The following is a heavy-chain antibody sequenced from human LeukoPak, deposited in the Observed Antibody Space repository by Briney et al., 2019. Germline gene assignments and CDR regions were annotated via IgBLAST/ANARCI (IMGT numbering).Heavy chain of an antibody. CDR3: ARVDEYYYFGLDV. J-gene: IGHJ6*02. CDR2: IYHIGST. V-gene: IGHV4-4*02. D-gene: IGHD3/OR15-3a*01. CDR1: GASISNSYW. Sequence: PSGTLSLTCDVSGASISNSYWWTWVRPPPGKGLEWIGEIYHIGSTNYNPSLKSRTTISVDKSKNQFSLKMTFVTAADTAVYYCARVDEYYYFGLDVWGQGTAVTVSS.